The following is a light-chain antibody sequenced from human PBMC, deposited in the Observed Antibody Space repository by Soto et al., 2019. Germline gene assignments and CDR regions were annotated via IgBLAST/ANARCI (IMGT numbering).Light chain of an antibody. J-gene: IGKJ3*01. Sequence: EIVLTQSPATLSLSPGERATLSCRASQSVSTYLAWYQQRPGQPPRLLIYDASSRATGIPARFSGSGSGTDFTLTISSLETEDFAVYYCQQRSNWPLVTFGPGTRLDV. CDR2: DAS. V-gene: IGKV3-11*01. CDR1: QSVSTY. CDR3: QQRSNWPLVT.